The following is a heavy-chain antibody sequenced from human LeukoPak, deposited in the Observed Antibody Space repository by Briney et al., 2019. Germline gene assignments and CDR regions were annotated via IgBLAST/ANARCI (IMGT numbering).Heavy chain of an antibody. Sequence: SETLSLTCNVSGASVSSGSYYWSWIRQPPGKGLEWIGYIYYGGSTNYNPSLKSRVTISVDTSKNQFSLKLSSVTAADTAVYYCVRDRELNYWGQGTLVTVSS. CDR1: GASVSSGSYY. CDR3: VRDRELNY. V-gene: IGHV4-61*01. CDR2: IYYGGST. J-gene: IGHJ4*02. D-gene: IGHD1-26*01.